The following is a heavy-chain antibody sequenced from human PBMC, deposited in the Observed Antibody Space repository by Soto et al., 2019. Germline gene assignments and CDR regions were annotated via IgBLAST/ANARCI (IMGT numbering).Heavy chain of an antibody. V-gene: IGHV3-23*01. CDR1: GFTFSSYA. J-gene: IGHJ3*02. D-gene: IGHD6-19*01. Sequence: EVQLLESGGGLVQPGGSLRLSCAASGFTFSSYAMSWVRQAPGKGLEWVSAISGSGGRTYYADSVKGRFTLSRDNSKNTLNLQRNSLRAEDTAVYYCARRGIAVAGNRAFDIWGQGTMVTVSS. CDR3: ARRGIAVAGNRAFDI. CDR2: ISGSGGRT.